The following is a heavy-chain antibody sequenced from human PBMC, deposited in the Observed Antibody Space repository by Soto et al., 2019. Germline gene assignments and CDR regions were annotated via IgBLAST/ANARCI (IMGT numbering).Heavy chain of an antibody. CDR2: INYSEST. CDR3: ARGDSTMAFPYY. D-gene: IGHD3-10*01. V-gene: IGHV4-30-4*01. J-gene: IGHJ4*02. Sequence: SETLSLTCTVSGGSISSGDYYWTWIRQTPGRGLEYIGYINYSESTYYNPSLQSRFTISIDTSKKQFSLKLSSVTAEDTAVYYCARGDSTMAFPYYCGQGTLVTVSS. CDR1: GGSISSGDYY.